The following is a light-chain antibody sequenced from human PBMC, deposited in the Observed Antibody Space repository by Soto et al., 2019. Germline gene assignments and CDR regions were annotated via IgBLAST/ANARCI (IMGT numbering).Light chain of an antibody. CDR2: DAS. CDR1: QDIKNY. CDR3: KQYDKYPRA. J-gene: IGKJ3*01. V-gene: IGKV1-33*01. Sequence: DIQMTQSPSSLSSSVGDRVTITCQASQDIKNYLNWYQQKSGKAPKLLIYDASDLETGVPSRFSGSGSGTDLTLNISGLQPDEVAAYYCKQYDKYPRAFCQVNRVDIK.